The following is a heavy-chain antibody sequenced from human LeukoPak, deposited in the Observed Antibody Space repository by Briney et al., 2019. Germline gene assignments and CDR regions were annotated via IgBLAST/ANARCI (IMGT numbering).Heavy chain of an antibody. V-gene: IGHV1-8*01. CDR3: ARWSEWMDQLGQRGFDY. D-gene: IGHD2-2*01. CDR2: MNPNSGNT. Sequence: ASVKVSWKASGYTFTSHDINWVRQATGQGLEWMGWMNPNSGNTGYAQKFQGRVTMTRNTSISTAYMELSSLRSEDTAVYYCARWSEWMDQLGQRGFDYWGQGTLVTVSS. J-gene: IGHJ4*02. CDR1: GYTFTSHD.